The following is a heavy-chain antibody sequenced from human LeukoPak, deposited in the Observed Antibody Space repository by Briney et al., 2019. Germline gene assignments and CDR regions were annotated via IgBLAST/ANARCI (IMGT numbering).Heavy chain of an antibody. V-gene: IGHV4-59*01. CDR2: IYFSGST. CDR3: ARGVDYYDSSGYYYGFYYYYMDV. Sequence: PSETLSLTCTVSGGSISSYYWSWIRQPPGEGLEWVGHIYFSGSTNYNPSLKSRVTISVDTSKTQFSLNLSSVTAADTAVYYCARGVDYYDSSGYYYGFYYYYMDVWGKGTMVTVSS. J-gene: IGHJ6*03. D-gene: IGHD3-22*01. CDR1: GGSISSYY.